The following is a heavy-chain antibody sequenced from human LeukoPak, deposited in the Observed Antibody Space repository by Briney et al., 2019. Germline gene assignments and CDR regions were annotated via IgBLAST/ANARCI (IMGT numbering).Heavy chain of an antibody. Sequence: GGSLRLSCAASGFTFSSYSMNWVRQAPGKGLEWVSYISSSSSTIYYADSVKGRFTISRDNAKNSLYLQMNSLRAEDTAVYYCARDDWGYYYYYGMDVWGQGTTVTVS. D-gene: IGHD3-16*01. CDR3: ARDDWGYYYYYGMDV. V-gene: IGHV3-48*01. J-gene: IGHJ6*02. CDR1: GFTFSSYS. CDR2: ISSSSSTI.